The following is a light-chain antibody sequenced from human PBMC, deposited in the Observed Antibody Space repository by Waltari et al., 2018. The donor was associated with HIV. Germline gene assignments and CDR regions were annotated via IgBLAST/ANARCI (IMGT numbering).Light chain of an antibody. J-gene: IGLJ2*01. CDR2: EVS. CDR3: FSYAGNNYLL. Sequence: QSALTQPPSAPGSPGQSVPLPCAGTSRDIGLYHFVSWYQHHPGNAPRLMISEVSRRPSGVPERFSGSKSGNTASLTVSGLQAEDEAAYYCFSYAGNNYLLFGGGTKLTVL. V-gene: IGLV2-8*01. CDR1: SRDIGLYHF.